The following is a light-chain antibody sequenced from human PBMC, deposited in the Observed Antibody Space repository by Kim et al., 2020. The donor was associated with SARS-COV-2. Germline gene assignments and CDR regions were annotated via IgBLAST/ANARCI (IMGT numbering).Light chain of an antibody. CDR2: KDT. CDR1: VLAKKY. Sequence: VYPEQTARITCSGDVLAKKYARWFQQKPGQAPVLVIYKDTERPSGIPERFSGSSSGTTVTLTISGAQVGDEGDYYCYSYSAAGEPLLGGGTQLTVL. CDR3: YSYSAAGEPL. V-gene: IGLV3-27*01. J-gene: IGLJ2*01.